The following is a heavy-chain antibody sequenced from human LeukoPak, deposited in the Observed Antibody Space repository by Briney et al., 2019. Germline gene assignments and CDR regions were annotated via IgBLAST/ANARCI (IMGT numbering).Heavy chain of an antibody. D-gene: IGHD4-17*01. Sequence: GGSLRLSCAASGFNFNTYAMSWVRQAPGKGLEWISAISGRADATYYTDSVRGRFIISRDTNTLFLQMNSLRAEDTALYYCVKDLLRNGDYVGHLDYWGQGTRVTVSS. CDR2: ISGRADAT. V-gene: IGHV3-23*01. CDR1: GFNFNTYA. J-gene: IGHJ4*02. CDR3: VKDLLRNGDYVGHLDY.